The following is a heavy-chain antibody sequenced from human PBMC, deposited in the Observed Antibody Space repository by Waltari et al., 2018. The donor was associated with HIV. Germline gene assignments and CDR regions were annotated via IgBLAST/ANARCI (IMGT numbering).Heavy chain of an antibody. J-gene: IGHJ4*02. CDR3: ARGLESGSYYAPFDY. Sequence: QVQLVQSGAEVTTPGASVKVSCKASGYSSTTYDINWVRQATGQGLEWMGWLSPNSGKTGYARKFQGRVTMTRNTSISTAYMELSTLRSEDTAVYYCARGLESGSYYAPFDYWSQGTLVTVSS. D-gene: IGHD1-26*01. CDR1: GYSSTTYD. CDR2: LSPNSGKT. V-gene: IGHV1-8*01.